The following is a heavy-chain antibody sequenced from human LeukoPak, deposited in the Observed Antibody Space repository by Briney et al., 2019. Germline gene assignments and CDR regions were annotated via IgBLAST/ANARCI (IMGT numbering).Heavy chain of an antibody. CDR1: GYTFTSYD. D-gene: IGHD2-2*01. Sequence: ASVKVSCKASGYTFTSYDINWVRQATGRGLEWMGWMNPNSGNTGYAQKFQGRVTITRNTSISTAYMELSSPRSEDTAVYYCARPSRYCSSTSCFDYWGQGTLVTVSS. J-gene: IGHJ4*02. V-gene: IGHV1-8*03. CDR3: ARPSRYCSSTSCFDY. CDR2: MNPNSGNT.